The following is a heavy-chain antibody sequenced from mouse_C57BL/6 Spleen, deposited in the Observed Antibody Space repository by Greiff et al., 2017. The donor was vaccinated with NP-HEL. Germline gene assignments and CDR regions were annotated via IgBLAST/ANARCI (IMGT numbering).Heavy chain of an antibody. CDR2: IDPENGDT. CDR1: GFNIKDDY. J-gene: IGHJ3*01. CDR3: TTEELRQMFAY. Sequence: EVQLQQSGAELVRPGASVKLSCTASGFNIKDDYMHWVKQRPEQGLEWIGWIDPENGDTEYASKFQGKATITADTSSNTAYLQLSSLTSEDTSVYYCTTEELRQMFAYWGQGTLVTVSA. D-gene: IGHD2-12*01. V-gene: IGHV14-4*01.